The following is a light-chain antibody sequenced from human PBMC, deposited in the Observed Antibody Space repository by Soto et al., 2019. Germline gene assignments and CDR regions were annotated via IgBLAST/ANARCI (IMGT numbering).Light chain of an antibody. CDR3: SSYTESATFVL. V-gene: IGLV2-18*02. Sequence: QSALTQPPSVSGSPGQSVTISCTGTGSDIGSYNRVSWYRRVPGTAPKLMISEVNKRPSGVPDRFSGSKSGNTASLTISGLRAEVEADYYCSSYTESATFVLFGGGTKLTVL. J-gene: IGLJ2*01. CDR2: EVN. CDR1: GSDIGSYNR.